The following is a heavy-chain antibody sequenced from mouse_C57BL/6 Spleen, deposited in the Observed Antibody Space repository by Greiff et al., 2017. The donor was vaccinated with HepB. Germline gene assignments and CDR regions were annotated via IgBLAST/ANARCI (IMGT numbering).Heavy chain of an antibody. Sequence: VQLQQSGTVLARPGASVKMSCKTSGYTFTSYWMHWVKQRPGQGLEWIGAIYPGNSDTSYNQKFKGKAKLTAVTSASTAYMELSSLTNEDSAVYYCTRTHYYGTYYFDYWGQGTTLTVSS. CDR3: TRTHYYGTYYFDY. V-gene: IGHV1-5*01. CDR1: GYTFTSYW. D-gene: IGHD1-1*01. CDR2: IYPGNSDT. J-gene: IGHJ2*01.